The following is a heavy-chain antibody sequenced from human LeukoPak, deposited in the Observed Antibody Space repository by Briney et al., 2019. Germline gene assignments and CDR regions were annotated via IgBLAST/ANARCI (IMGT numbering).Heavy chain of an antibody. J-gene: IGHJ4*02. Sequence: GRSLRLSCSASGFTFSDYDMNWVRQAPGKGLEWVSSISYLSSHVYYGDSVKGRFSISRDNAKNSLYLQMNSLGAEDTAIYYCGRAFPPLRTSSAGDLWGQGILVTVSS. V-gene: IGHV3-21*01. CDR3: GRAFPPLRTSSAGDL. CDR2: ISYLSSHV. D-gene: IGHD3-16*01. CDR1: GFTFSDYD.